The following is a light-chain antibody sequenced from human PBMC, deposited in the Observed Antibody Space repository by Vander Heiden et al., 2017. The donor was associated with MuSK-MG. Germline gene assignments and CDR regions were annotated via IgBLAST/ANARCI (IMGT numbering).Light chain of an antibody. CDR2: GPS. J-gene: IGKJ1*01. CDR3: LQYNNWPRT. V-gene: IGKV3-15*01. CDR1: QRISTD. Sequence: ETVLTQSPATLSVSPGERATLSCRASQRISTDLAWYQQKPGQAPRLLTYGPSTRAPGIPARFSGSGSGTEFTLTISSPQSEDSAVYYCLQYNNWPRTFGQGTKVEI.